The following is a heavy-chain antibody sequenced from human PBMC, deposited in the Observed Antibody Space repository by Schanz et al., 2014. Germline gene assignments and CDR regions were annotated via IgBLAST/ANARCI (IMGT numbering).Heavy chain of an antibody. CDR1: GFTFSKYW. J-gene: IGHJ4*02. CDR3: ARSASCRRIGCPFDS. Sequence: EVQLVESGGGLVQPGGSLRLSCGGSGFTFSKYWMSWVRQAPGKGLQWVGRVRNNNNRYTTEYAASVKGRFTISRVDSNNSLYLQMNSLKTEDTAVYYCARSASCRRIGCPFDSWGQGTLVTVSS. V-gene: IGHV3-72*01. D-gene: IGHD2-15*01. CDR2: VRNNNNRYTT.